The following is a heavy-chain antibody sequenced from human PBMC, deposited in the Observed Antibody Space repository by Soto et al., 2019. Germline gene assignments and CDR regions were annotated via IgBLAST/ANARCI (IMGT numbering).Heavy chain of an antibody. D-gene: IGHD6-13*01. CDR2: IIPIFGTA. J-gene: IGHJ6*02. Sequence: SVKVSCKASGGTFSSYAISWVRQAPGQGLEWMGGIIPIFGTANYAQKFQGRVTITADESTNTAYMELSSLRSEDTAVCYCAGSHSSSYYYYYYGMDVWGQGTTVTVSS. CDR3: AGSHSSSYYYYYYGMDV. V-gene: IGHV1-69*13. CDR1: GGTFSSYA.